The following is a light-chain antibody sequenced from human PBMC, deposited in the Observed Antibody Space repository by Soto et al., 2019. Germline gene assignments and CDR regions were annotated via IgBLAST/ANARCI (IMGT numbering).Light chain of an antibody. CDR2: EGS. CDR1: ANDVGSYNL. J-gene: IGLJ2*01. V-gene: IGLV2-23*01. CDR3: CSSTYSNTLL. Sequence: QSALTQPASVSGSPGQAITISCTGTANDVGSYNLVSWYQQSPGRAPKLIIYEGSRRPSGVSNRFSASKSGNTASLTISGLQVEDEADYYCCSSTYSNTLLFGGGTQLTVL.